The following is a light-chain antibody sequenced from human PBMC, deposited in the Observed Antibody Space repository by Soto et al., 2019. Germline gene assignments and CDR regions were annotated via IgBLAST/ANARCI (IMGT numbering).Light chain of an antibody. CDR3: QQYNNWPR. CDR2: GAS. J-gene: IGKJ4*01. CDR1: QSLSSSY. V-gene: IGKV3D-15*01. Sequence: EIVLTQSPGTLSLSPGERATLSCRASQSLSSSYLAWYQQKPGQAPRLLIYGASTRATGVPARISGSGSGTEFTLTISSLQSEDFAVYYCQQYNNWPRFGGGTKVDIK.